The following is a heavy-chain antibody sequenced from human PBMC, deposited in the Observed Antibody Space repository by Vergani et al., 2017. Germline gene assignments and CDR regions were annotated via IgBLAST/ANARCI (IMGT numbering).Heavy chain of an antibody. J-gene: IGHJ3*02. CDR1: GYSFTSYW. D-gene: IGHD2-2*01. CDR3: AXRVVPAATGGAFDS. V-gene: IGHV5-51*03. CDR2: IDPGDSDT. Sequence: EVQLVPSGAEVKKPGASLLISCKGSGYSFTSYWIGWVRQMPGKGLEWMGIIDPGDSDTRYSPSFQGQVTISADKSISPAYLQWSSLQASAPAMYYCAXRVVPAATGGAFDSWGQGTMVTVPS.